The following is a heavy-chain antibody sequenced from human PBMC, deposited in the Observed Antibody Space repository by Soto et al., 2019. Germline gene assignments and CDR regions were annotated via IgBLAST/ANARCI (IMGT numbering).Heavy chain of an antibody. Sequence: QVQLVQSGAEVKKPGSSVKVSCKASGGTFSTYTITWVRQAPGQGLEWMGRIIPIIGIINYAQKFQGRVTISADKSTCTAYMELPGLRSDDTAVYYCAGDPDSHYNDTHASSYPWGQGTLVTVSS. CDR3: AGDPDSHYNDTHASSYP. D-gene: IGHD4-4*01. CDR1: GGTFSTYT. J-gene: IGHJ5*02. V-gene: IGHV1-69*08. CDR2: IIPIIGII.